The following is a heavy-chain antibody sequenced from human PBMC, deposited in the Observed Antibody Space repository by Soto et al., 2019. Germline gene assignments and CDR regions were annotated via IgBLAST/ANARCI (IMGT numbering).Heavy chain of an antibody. CDR1: GRTFRSHA. CDR2: IIPIFGTA. CDR3: ARGVTMIVVAMVAFDI. D-gene: IGHD3-22*01. V-gene: IGHV1-69*13. Sequence: GAPVKGSCQAFGRTFRSHAISWVGQAPGQGLEWMGGIIPIFGTANYAQKFQGRVTITADESTSTAYMELSSLRSEDTAVYYCARGVTMIVVAMVAFDIWGQGTMVTVSS. J-gene: IGHJ3*02.